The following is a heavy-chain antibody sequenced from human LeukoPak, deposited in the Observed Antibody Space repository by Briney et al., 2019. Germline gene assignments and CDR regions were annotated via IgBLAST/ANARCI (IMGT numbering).Heavy chain of an antibody. CDR3: AVYMTTATY. D-gene: IGHD4-11*01. V-gene: IGHV1-2*02. J-gene: IGHJ4*02. CDR2: INPNSGGT. CDR1: GGTFSSYA. Sequence: GASVKVSCKASGGTFSSYAISWVRQAPGQGLEWMGWINPNSGGTNYAQKFQGRVTMTRDTSISTAYMELSRLRSDDTAVYYCAVYMTTATYWGQGTLVTVSS.